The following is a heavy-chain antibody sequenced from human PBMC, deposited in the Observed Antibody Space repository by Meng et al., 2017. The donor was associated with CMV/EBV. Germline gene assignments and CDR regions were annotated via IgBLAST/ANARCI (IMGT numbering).Heavy chain of an antibody. CDR3: ARGTSSRIGWFDP. D-gene: IGHD2-2*01. Sequence: SVKVSCKASGGTFSSYAISWVRQAPGQGLEWMGGIIPIFGTANYAQKFQGRVTITTDESTSTAYMELSSLRSEDTAAYYCARGTSSRIGWFDPWGQGTLVTVSS. CDR1: GGTFSSYA. CDR2: IIPIFGTA. J-gene: IGHJ5*02. V-gene: IGHV1-69*05.